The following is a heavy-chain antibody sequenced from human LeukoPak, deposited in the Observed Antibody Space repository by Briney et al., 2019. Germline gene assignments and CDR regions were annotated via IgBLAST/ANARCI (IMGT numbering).Heavy chain of an antibody. J-gene: IGHJ5*02. CDR1: GGSFSGYY. CDR3: ARSKPEQLVPAFDP. Sequence: PSETLSLTCAVYGGSFSGYYRSWIRQPPGKGLEWIGEINHSGSTNYNPSLKSRVTISVDTSKNQFSLKLSSVTAADTAVYYCARSKPEQLVPAFDPWGQGTLVTVSS. CDR2: INHSGST. D-gene: IGHD6-6*01. V-gene: IGHV4-34*01.